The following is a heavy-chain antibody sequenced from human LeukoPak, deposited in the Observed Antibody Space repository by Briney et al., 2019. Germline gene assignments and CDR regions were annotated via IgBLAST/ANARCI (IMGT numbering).Heavy chain of an antibody. D-gene: IGHD1-26*01. CDR2: ISASGDTI. Sequence: PGGSLRLSCAASGFTFRNCYMTWIRQAPGKGLEWVSYISASGDTIYYGDSVRGRFTISRDNAKNSLYLDMNTLKAEDTAVYYCARDPSWEILSYFDYWGQGTLVTVSS. V-gene: IGHV3-11*04. J-gene: IGHJ4*02. CDR1: GFTFRNCY. CDR3: ARDPSWEILSYFDY.